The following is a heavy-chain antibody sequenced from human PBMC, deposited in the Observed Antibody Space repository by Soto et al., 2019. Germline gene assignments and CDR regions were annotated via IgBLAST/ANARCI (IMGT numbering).Heavy chain of an antibody. Sequence: PETLSLTCSVSGGSISGYDWSRIRQPPGKGLEWIGYMYNTGSTVYNPSFKSRVTISVDTSKNQFSLKLNSVTAADTAVYYCARDLWGYCGTDCYPLDVWGQGTTVTVSS. CDR1: GGSISGYD. CDR3: ARDLWGYCGTDCYPLDV. D-gene: IGHD2-21*02. CDR2: MYNTGST. V-gene: IGHV4-59*01. J-gene: IGHJ6*02.